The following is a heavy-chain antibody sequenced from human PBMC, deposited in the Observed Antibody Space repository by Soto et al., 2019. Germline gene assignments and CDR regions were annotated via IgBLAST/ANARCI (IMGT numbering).Heavy chain of an antibody. J-gene: IGHJ4*02. D-gene: IGHD3-3*02. Sequence: ASVKVSCKASGYTFTSYGISWVRQAPGQRLEWMGWINAGNGNTKYSQKFQGRVTITRXXXXXXAXMXLSXXXSEDTAVYYCARTHFWSGPGYWGQGTLVTVSS. CDR2: INAGNGNT. CDR1: GYTFTSYG. V-gene: IGHV1-3*01. CDR3: ARTHFWSGPGY.